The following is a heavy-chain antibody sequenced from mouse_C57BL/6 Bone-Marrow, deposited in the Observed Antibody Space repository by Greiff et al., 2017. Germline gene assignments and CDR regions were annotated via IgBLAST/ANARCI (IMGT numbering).Heavy chain of an antibody. J-gene: IGHJ2*01. CDR3: ARKFYYYGSSLDY. Sequence: QVQLKQSGAELVKPGASVKISCKASGYAFSSYWMNWVKQRPGKGLEWIGQIYPGDGDTNYNGKFKGKATLTADKSSSTAYMQLSSLTSEDSAVYFCARKFYYYGSSLDYWGQGTTLTVSS. V-gene: IGHV1-80*01. CDR1: GYAFSSYW. CDR2: IYPGDGDT. D-gene: IGHD1-1*01.